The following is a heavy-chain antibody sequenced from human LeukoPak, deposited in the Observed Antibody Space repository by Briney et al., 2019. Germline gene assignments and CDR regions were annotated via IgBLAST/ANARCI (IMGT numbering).Heavy chain of an antibody. J-gene: IGHJ4*02. CDR2: IKQDGSEE. CDR1: GFTFSSYW. V-gene: IGHV3-7*01. Sequence: GGSLRLSCAASGFTFSSYWMSWVRQAPGKGLEWVANIKQDGSEEYYVDSVKGRFTISRDNAKNSLYLQMNSLRAEDTAVYYCAERFESEEYHYFDYWGQGTLVTVSS. CDR3: AERFESEEYHYFDY. D-gene: IGHD2/OR15-2a*01.